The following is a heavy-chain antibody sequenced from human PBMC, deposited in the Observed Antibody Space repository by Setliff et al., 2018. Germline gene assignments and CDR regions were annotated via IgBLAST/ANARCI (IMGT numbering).Heavy chain of an antibody. J-gene: IGHJ4*02. CDR2: IYYSGST. D-gene: IGHD6-19*01. CDR3: ARGQYSSGWYGLVDY. CDR1: GGSISSSSYY. Sequence: PSETLSLTCTVSGGSISSSSYYWGWIRQPPGKGLEWIGSIYYSGSTYYKPSLKSRVTISVDTSKNQFSLKLRSVTAADTAVYYCARGQYSSGWYGLVDYWGQGTLVTVSS. V-gene: IGHV4-39*07.